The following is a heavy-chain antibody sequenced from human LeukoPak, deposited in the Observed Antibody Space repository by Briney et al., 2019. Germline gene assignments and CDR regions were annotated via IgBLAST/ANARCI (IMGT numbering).Heavy chain of an antibody. J-gene: IGHJ5*02. V-gene: IGHV4-4*07. CDR3: ARDRYYYGSGSLSWFDP. D-gene: IGHD3-10*01. CDR1: GGSISSYY. Sequence: SETLSLTCTVSGGSISSYYWSWIRQPAGKGLECIWRIYTSGSTNYNPSLKSRVTMSVDTSKNQFSLKLSSVTAADTAWYYCARDRYYYGSGSLSWFDPWGQGTLVTVSS. CDR2: IYTSGST.